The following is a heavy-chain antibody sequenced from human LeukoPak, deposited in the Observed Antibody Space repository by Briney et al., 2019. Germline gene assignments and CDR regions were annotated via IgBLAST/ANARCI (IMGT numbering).Heavy chain of an antibody. Sequence: GESLQISCKGFGYSFTSYWIGWVRQMPGKGLECMGFIYPGDSDTRYSPSFQGQVTISADKSTSTAYLQWSSLKASDTAMYYCARHGQQQLENWFDPWGQGTLVTVSS. CDR1: GYSFTSYW. V-gene: IGHV5-51*01. CDR3: ARHGQQQLENWFDP. CDR2: IYPGDSDT. J-gene: IGHJ5*02. D-gene: IGHD6-13*01.